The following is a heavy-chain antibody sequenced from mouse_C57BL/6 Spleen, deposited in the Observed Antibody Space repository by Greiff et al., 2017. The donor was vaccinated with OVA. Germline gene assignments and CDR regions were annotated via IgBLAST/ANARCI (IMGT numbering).Heavy chain of an antibody. V-gene: IGHV1-50*01. Sequence: QVQLQQPGAELVKPGASVKLSCKASGYTFTSYWMQWVKQRPGQGLEWIGEIDPSDSYTNYNQKFKGKATLTVDTSSSTAYMQLSSLTSEDSAVYYCARRNYYGSLYWGQGTLVTVSA. D-gene: IGHD1-1*01. CDR1: GYTFTSYW. CDR2: IDPSDSYT. CDR3: ARRNYYGSLY. J-gene: IGHJ3*01.